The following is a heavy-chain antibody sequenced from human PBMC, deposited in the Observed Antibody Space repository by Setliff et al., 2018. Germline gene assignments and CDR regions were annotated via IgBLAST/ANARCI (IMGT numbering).Heavy chain of an antibody. J-gene: IGHJ4*02. D-gene: IGHD3-10*01. Sequence: PGGSLRLSCGASGFTYNNCWVSWVRQAPGKGPEWLASINPDGSEKYYVDSVKGRFTISRDNARNSLSLQMNSLRTEDTAVYYCFGAGTCSYWGQGTLVTVSS. CDR3: FGAGTCSY. V-gene: IGHV3-7*01. CDR1: GFTYNNCW. CDR2: INPDGSEK.